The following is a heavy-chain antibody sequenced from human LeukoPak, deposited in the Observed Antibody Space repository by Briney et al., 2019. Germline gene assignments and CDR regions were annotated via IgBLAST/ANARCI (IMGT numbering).Heavy chain of an antibody. V-gene: IGHV1-2*02. CDR3: ARGDIAAAGTDY. CDR1: GYTFTGYY. CDR2: INPNSGGT. D-gene: IGHD6-13*01. Sequence: ASVKVSCKASGYTFTGYYMHWVRQAPGQGLEWMGWINPNSGGTNYAQKLQGRVTMTTDTSTSTAYMELRSLRSDDTAVYYCARGDIAAAGTDYWGQGTLVTVSS. J-gene: IGHJ4*02.